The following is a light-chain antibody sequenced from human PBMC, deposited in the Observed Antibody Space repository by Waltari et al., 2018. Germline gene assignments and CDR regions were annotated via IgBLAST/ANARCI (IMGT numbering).Light chain of an antibody. CDR1: SSHLGTYDY. J-gene: IGLJ2*01. CDR3: SSYTTSSTVV. Sequence: QSALTQPASVSGSPGQSITFSCTGTSSHLGTYDYVSWYQQHPGKAPKLMIYDVTKRPSGVSDRFSGSKSGNTASLTISGLQAEDEADYYCSSYTTSSTVVFGGGTKVTVL. V-gene: IGLV2-14*03. CDR2: DVT.